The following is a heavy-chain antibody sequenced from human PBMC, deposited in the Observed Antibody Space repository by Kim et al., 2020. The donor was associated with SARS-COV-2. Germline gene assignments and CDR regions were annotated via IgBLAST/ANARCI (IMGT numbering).Heavy chain of an antibody. J-gene: IGHJ4*02. V-gene: IGHV4-4*02. CDR1: GGSISSSNW. D-gene: IGHD3-16*02. CDR2: IYHSGST. CDR3: ARVMITFGGVIGPFDY. Sequence: SETLSLTCAVSGGSISSSNWWSWVRQPPGKGLEWIGEIYHSGSTNYNPSLKSRVTISVDKSKNQFSLKLSSVTAADTAVYYCARVMITFGGVIGPFDYWGQGTLVTISS.